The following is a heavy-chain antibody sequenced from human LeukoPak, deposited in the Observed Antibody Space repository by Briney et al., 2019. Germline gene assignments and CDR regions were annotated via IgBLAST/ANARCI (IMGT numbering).Heavy chain of an antibody. J-gene: IGHJ5*02. V-gene: IGHV3-53*01. CDR3: ARHVGP. CDR2: IYSNGRT. D-gene: IGHD2-15*01. CDR1: WLPHRNNY. Sequence: PGGSLRLSCAASWLPHRNNYMCCVRQAPGKGLEWVSLIYSNGRTDYTDSVKGRFSISRDNSKNTMYLQMNSLRAEDTAMYYCARHVGPWGQGTLVTVSS.